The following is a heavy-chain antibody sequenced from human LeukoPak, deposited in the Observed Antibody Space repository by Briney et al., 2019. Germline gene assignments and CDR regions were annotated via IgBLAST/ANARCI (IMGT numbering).Heavy chain of an antibody. D-gene: IGHD3-3*01. CDR3: ARDREIYAYWKGDGNWFDP. Sequence: SETLSLTCTVSGASISDYFWSWIRQPAGKRLKWIGRIYARGNTNYNPSLESRVTMSVDTSKNQFSLRLTSLTAADTAIYYCARDREIYAYWKGDGNWFDPWGQGTLVTVSS. CDR2: IYARGNT. CDR1: GASISDYF. V-gene: IGHV4-4*07. J-gene: IGHJ5*02.